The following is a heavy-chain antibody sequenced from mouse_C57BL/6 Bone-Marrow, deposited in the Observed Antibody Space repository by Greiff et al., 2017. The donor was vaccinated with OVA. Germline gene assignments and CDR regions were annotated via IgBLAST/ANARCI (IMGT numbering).Heavy chain of an antibody. CDR1: GYTFTDYN. Sequence: VQLQQSGPELVKPGASVKMSCKASGYTFTDYNMHWVKQSHGKSLEWIGYINPNNGGTSYNQKFKGKATLTVNKSSSTAYMELRSLTSEDSAVYYCARVATVVAPYCDDWGQGTTLTVSS. V-gene: IGHV1-22*01. CDR2: INPNNGGT. D-gene: IGHD1-1*01. J-gene: IGHJ2*01. CDR3: ARVATVVAPYCDD.